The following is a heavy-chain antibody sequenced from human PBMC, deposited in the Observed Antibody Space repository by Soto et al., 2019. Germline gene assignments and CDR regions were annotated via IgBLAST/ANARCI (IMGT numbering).Heavy chain of an antibody. D-gene: IGHD3-16*01. CDR3: AKDTDQAYDF. J-gene: IGHJ4*02. CDR2: IIPLFGTT. Sequence: SVKVSCKASGGTFRSFAFSWVRQAPGHGLEWMGGIIPLFGTTNYAQRFQGRVTITADESTSTAYMELSSLKSEDTAIYYCAKDTDQAYDFWGQGTMVTVSA. V-gene: IGHV1-69*13. CDR1: GGTFRSFA.